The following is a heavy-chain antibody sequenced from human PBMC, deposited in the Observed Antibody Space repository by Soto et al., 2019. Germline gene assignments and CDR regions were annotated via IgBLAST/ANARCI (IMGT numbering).Heavy chain of an antibody. CDR3: ASDTPVMEDFDY. V-gene: IGHV3-48*03. CDR1: GITVSAHD. CDR2: ISPSGNIK. J-gene: IGHJ4*02. D-gene: IGHD1-1*01. Sequence: EVQLMESGGDLVQPGGSLRLSCATSGITVSAHDWNWVRQAPGKGLEWVSYISPSGNIKTYADSVKGRFTISRDNAKNSLYLQMNNLRVEDTAVYYCASDTPVMEDFDYWGQGTLVTVSS.